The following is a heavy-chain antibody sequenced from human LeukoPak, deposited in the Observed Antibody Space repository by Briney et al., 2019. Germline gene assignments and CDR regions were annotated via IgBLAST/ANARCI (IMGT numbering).Heavy chain of an antibody. CDR2: ISASGGST. CDR3: AKVMKGSERLTMVRGVIIKTAGLYYLDV. D-gene: IGHD3-10*01. CDR1: GFTLSSYA. J-gene: IGHJ6*03. Sequence: GGSLRLSCAASGFTLSSYAMSWVRQAPGKGLEWVSSISASGGSTNYADSVKGRFTISRDNSKNTVYLQMNSLRAEDTAVYYCAKVMKGSERLTMVRGVIIKTAGLYYLDVWGKGTTVTVSS. V-gene: IGHV3-23*01.